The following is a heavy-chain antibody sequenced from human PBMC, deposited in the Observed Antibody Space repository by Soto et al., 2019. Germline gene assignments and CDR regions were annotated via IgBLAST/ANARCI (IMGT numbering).Heavy chain of an antibody. D-gene: IGHD3-10*01. CDR1: GFTVSSNY. J-gene: IGHJ4*02. V-gene: IGHV3-53*01. CDR3: ARVCLLLWFGECRDY. Sequence: GGSLRLSCAASGFTVSSNYMSWVRQAPGKGLEWVSVIYSGGSTYYADSVKGRFTISRDNSKNTLYLQMNSLRAEDTAVYYCARVCLLLWFGECRDYWGQGTLVTVSS. CDR2: IYSGGST.